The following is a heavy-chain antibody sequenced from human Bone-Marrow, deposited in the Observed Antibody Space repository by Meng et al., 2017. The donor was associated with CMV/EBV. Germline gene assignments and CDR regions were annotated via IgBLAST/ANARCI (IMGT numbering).Heavy chain of an antibody. V-gene: IGHV3-7*01. CDR3: GPSSSGRGGFDF. J-gene: IGHJ4*02. Sequence: GGSLRLSCAASGFRFSTSWMSWVRQGPGKGLEWVANINEDGSEKYYVGSVRGRFTISRDNGENLLFLQMSRLRVEDTAVYYCGPSSSGRGGFDFWGQGTLVTVSS. D-gene: IGHD2-2*01. CDR2: INEDGSEK. CDR1: GFRFSTSW.